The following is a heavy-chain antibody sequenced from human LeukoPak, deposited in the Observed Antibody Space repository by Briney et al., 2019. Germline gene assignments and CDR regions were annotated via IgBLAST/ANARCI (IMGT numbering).Heavy chain of an antibody. D-gene: IGHD4-17*01. V-gene: IGHV4-34*01. Sequence: SETLSLTCAVYGVSFSGYYWSWIRQPPGKGLGWIGEINHSGSTNYNPSLKSRVTISVDTSKNQFSLKLSSVTAADTAVYYCARGPYYGDYRFRRGSAFDIWGQGTMVTVSS. CDR2: INHSGST. CDR1: GVSFSGYY. J-gene: IGHJ3*02. CDR3: ARGPYYGDYRFRRGSAFDI.